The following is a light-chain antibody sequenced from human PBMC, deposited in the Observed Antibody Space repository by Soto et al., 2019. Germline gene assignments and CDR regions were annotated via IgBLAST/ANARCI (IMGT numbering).Light chain of an antibody. J-gene: IGLJ3*02. V-gene: IGLV1-44*01. CDR2: YNN. CDR3: ATWDDSLSAWV. CDR1: TSNIGRDT. Sequence: QSVLTQPPSASGTPGQTVTISCSGSTSNIGRDTVNWYQQLPGTAPKLLISYNNQRPSGVPDRFSGSKSGTSASLAISGLQSEDEADYYCATWDDSLSAWVFGGGTKVTVL.